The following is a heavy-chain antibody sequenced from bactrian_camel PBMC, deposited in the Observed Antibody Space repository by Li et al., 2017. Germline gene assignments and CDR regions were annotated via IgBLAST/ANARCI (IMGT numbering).Heavy chain of an antibody. D-gene: IGHD2*01. J-gene: IGHJ4*01. V-gene: IGHV3S40*01. CDR1: GYSHNGRC. CDR3: AADFLYYSGYELNR. Sequence: VQLVESGGGSVQAGGSLKLSCTVSGYSHNGRCLGWFRQAPGKEREVVSTIYSDGSSLYLADSVKGRFTISRDDAKSTVYLQMNSLKTEDTAVYYCAADFLYYSGYELNRWGQGTQVTVSS. CDR2: IYSDGSSL.